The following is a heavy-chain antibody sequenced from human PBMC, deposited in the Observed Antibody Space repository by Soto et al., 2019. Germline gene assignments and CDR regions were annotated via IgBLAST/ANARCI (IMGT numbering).Heavy chain of an antibody. J-gene: IGHJ6*02. V-gene: IGHV4-59*12. Sequence: SETRSLTCTVSGGSSNNYYWSWIRQTPGKGLEWIANIYHSGRSNYNPSLKSRVIISVDTSKNQFSLKLSSVTAADTAVYYCARGVGPPTVTRYYYYYYGMDVWGQGTTVTVSS. CDR3: ARGVGPPTVTRYYYYYYGMDV. CDR2: IYHSGRS. D-gene: IGHD4-4*01. CDR1: GGSSNNYY.